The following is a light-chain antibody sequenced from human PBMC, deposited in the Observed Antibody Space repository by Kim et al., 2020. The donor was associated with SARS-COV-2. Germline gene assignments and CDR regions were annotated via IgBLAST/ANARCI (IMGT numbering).Light chain of an antibody. J-gene: IGKJ4*01. CDR1: QSVSSN. CDR2: GAS. V-gene: IGKV3-15*01. CDR3: QQYNNWPLA. Sequence: VSPGERATLSCRASQSVSSNLAWYQQKPGQAPRLLIYGASTRATGIPARFSGSGSGTEFNLTISSLQSEDFAVYYCQQYNNWPLAFGGGTKVDIK.